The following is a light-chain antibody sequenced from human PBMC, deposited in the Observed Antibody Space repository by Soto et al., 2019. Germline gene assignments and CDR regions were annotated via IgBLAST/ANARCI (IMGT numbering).Light chain of an antibody. Sequence: QSALTQPPSASGSLGQSVTISCTGTSSDVGGYNYVSWYQQHPGKAPKLIIYAVSNRSSEVPGRFSGSKSCNTASLTVSGLQAEDEADYYCSSYAANTNLVFGTGTKLTVL. V-gene: IGLV2-8*01. CDR3: SSYAANTNLV. CDR2: AVS. J-gene: IGLJ1*01. CDR1: SSDVGGYNY.